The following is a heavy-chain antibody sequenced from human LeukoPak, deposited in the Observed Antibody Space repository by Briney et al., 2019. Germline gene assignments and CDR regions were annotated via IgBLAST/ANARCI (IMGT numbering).Heavy chain of an antibody. Sequence: SETLSLTCTVSGGSISSSSYYWGWIRQPPGKGLEWIGSIYYSGSTYYNPSLKSRVTISVDTSKNQFSLKLSSVTAADTAVYYCARTHYYGSGTLGWGQGTLVTVSS. CDR3: ARTHYYGSGTLG. J-gene: IGHJ4*02. CDR1: GGSISSSSYY. D-gene: IGHD3-10*01. CDR2: IYYSGST. V-gene: IGHV4-39*01.